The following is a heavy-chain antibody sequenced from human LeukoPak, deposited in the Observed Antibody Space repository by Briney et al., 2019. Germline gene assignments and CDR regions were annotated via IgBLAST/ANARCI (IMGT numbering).Heavy chain of an antibody. CDR1: GGSFSGYY. Sequence: SETLSLSCAVSGGSFSGYYWSWIRQPPGKGLEWIGEINHSGSTNYNPSLKSRVTISADTSKNQFDLKLSSVTAADTAVYYCASGQGYGNYATFDYWGQGTLVTVSS. V-gene: IGHV4-34*01. D-gene: IGHD4-11*01. J-gene: IGHJ4*02. CDR3: ASGQGYGNYATFDY. CDR2: INHSGST.